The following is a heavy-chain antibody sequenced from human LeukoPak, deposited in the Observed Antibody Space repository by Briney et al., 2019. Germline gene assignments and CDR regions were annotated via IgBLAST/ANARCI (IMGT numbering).Heavy chain of an antibody. D-gene: IGHD3-22*01. CDR3: ARRLYYYDSTFDY. J-gene: IGHJ4*02. CDR2: IYYSGST. V-gene: IGHV4-59*01. CDR1: GGSISSYY. Sequence: SETLSLTCTVSGGSISSYYWSWIRRPPGKGLEWIGYIYYSGSTNYNPSLKSRVTISVDTSKDQFSLKLSSVTAADTAVYYCARRLYYYDSTFDYWGQGTLVTVSS.